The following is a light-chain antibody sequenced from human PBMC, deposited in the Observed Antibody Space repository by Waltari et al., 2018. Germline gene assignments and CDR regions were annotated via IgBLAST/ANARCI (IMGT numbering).Light chain of an antibody. Sequence: ELVLTQSPGTLSLSPGERATLSCRASQSVGKYLAWYQQRPGQAPRLLIYETYRRATDTPDRFTGSGSGTDFSLTISRLEPEDFAVYYCQKYESLPATFGQRTTVEIK. CDR3: QKYESLPAT. CDR2: ETY. CDR1: QSVGKY. V-gene: IGKV3-20*01. J-gene: IGKJ1*01.